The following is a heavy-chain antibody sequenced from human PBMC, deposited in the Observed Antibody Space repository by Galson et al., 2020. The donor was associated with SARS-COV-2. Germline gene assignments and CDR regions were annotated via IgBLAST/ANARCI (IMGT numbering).Heavy chain of an antibody. CDR1: GFTFSSYA. CDR2: ISGSGGST. J-gene: IGHJ6*02. Sequence: GGSLRLSCAASGFTFSSYAMSWVRQAPGKGLEWVSAISGSGGSTYYADSVTGRFTISRDNSKNTLYLQMNSLRAEDTAVYYCASYNWNEDYYYYYGMDVWGQGTTVTVSS. V-gene: IGHV3-23*01. D-gene: IGHD1-20*01. CDR3: ASYNWNEDYYYYYGMDV.